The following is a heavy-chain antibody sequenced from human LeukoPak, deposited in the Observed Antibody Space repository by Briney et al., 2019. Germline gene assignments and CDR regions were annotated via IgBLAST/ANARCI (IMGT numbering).Heavy chain of an antibody. CDR2: INRDGGLT. J-gene: IGHJ3*01. V-gene: IGHV3-74*01. CDR3: AREEHRLAEAGTSAFDL. D-gene: IGHD6-13*01. Sequence: PGGSVRFSCVASGFTFSENWMHWVRHAPGKGLAWVSHINRDGGLTNYADSVKGRFTISRDNARNTVYLQMSSLRVEDTAIYFCAREEHRLAEAGTSAFDLGGQGTLVTVSP. CDR1: GFTFSENW.